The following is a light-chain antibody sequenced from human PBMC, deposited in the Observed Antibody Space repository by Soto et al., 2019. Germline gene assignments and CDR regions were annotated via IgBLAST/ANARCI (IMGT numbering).Light chain of an antibody. V-gene: IGKV3-20*01. CDR2: GAS. Sequence: IVLTQSPGTLSFSPGERTTLSCRASQSISRYLAWYQQKPGQGPRLLIYGASSRATGTPDRFSGSGSGTDLTLTINRLEPEDFARYYCQQYGSSAPRLGQGTKVEIK. CDR1: QSISRY. CDR3: QQYGSSAPR. J-gene: IGKJ1*01.